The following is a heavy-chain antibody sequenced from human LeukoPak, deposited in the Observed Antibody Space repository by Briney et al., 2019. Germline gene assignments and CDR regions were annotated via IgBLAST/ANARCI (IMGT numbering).Heavy chain of an antibody. Sequence: GGSLRLACAASGFTFSSYGMHWVRQAPGKGLEWVAVISYDGSNKYYADSVKGRFTTSRDNSKNTLYLQMNSLRAEDTAVYYCAKVPNYGYYYGMDVWGQGTTVTVSS. V-gene: IGHV3-30*18. J-gene: IGHJ6*02. D-gene: IGHD4/OR15-4a*01. CDR2: ISYDGSNK. CDR3: AKVPNYGYYYGMDV. CDR1: GFTFSSYG.